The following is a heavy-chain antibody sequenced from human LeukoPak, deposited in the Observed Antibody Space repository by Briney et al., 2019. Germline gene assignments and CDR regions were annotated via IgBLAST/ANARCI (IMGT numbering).Heavy chain of an antibody. CDR1: GFTFSTFN. V-gene: IGHV3-30*18. CDR3: AKSYYYHSGSFDY. J-gene: IGHJ4*02. D-gene: IGHD3-10*01. Sequence: GGSLRLSCAASGFTFSTFNMHWVRQAPGKGLEWVAVFSSDGRSTFYAENVQGRFTLSRDDSKNTLSLQMNSLRAEDTAVYYCAKSYYYHSGSFDYWGQGTLVTVSS. CDR2: FSSDGRST.